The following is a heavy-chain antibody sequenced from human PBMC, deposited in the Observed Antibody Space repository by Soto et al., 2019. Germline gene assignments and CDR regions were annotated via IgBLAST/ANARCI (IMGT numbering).Heavy chain of an antibody. V-gene: IGHV1-69*12. CDR3: ARDGDPLSAIWSGPLGGGRFDP. J-gene: IGHJ5*02. D-gene: IGHD3-3*01. CDR1: GGTFGNSA. Sequence: QVQLVQSGAEVKKPGSSVNVSCKTSGGTFGNSAVTWVRQAPGQGLEWLGGIVPMFGTANYAQKFQGRVTITAEESTITAYMELNSLKTDDTAVYYCARDGDPLSAIWSGPLGGGRFDPWGQGTLVTVSS. CDR2: IVPMFGTA.